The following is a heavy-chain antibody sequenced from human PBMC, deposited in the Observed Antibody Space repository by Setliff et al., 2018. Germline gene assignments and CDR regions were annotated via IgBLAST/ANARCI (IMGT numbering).Heavy chain of an antibody. V-gene: IGHV1-18*01. Sequence: GASVKVSCKTSGYTFTNYGINWVRQAPGQGLGWMGWNSAYAQKFQGRVTMTTDTPTSTAYMELRSLRSDDTAVYYCARGPPDFVVVPAAAKFDYWGPGTLVTVSS. CDR3: ARGPPDFVVVPAAAKFDY. D-gene: IGHD2-2*01. J-gene: IGHJ4*02. CDR1: GYTFTNYG. CDR2: NSA.